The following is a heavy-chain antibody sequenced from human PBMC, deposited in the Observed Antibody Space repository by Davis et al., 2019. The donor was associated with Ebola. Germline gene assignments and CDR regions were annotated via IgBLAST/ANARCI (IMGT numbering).Heavy chain of an antibody. Sequence: GGSLRLSCAASGFTFSNAWMSWVRQAPGKGLEWVAVIWYDGSNKYYADSVKGRFTISRDNSKNTLYLQMNSLRAEDTAVYYCARVATINYYYGMDVWGQGTTVTVSS. V-gene: IGHV3-33*08. CDR2: IWYDGSNK. CDR1: GFTFSNAW. J-gene: IGHJ6*02. D-gene: IGHD5-12*01. CDR3: ARVATINYYYGMDV.